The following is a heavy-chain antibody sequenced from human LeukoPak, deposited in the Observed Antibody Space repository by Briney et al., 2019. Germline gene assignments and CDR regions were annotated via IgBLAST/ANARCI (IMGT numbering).Heavy chain of an antibody. CDR3: ARGGYYYDSSGYSIDAFDI. D-gene: IGHD3-22*01. J-gene: IGHJ3*02. CDR2: FDPEDGET. Sequence: ASVKVSCKVSGYTLTELSMHWVRQAPGKGLEWMGGFDPEDGETIYAQKFQGRVTMTEDTSTDTAYMELSSLRSEDTAVYYCARGGYYYDSSGYSIDAFDIWGQGTMVTVSS. V-gene: IGHV1-24*01. CDR1: GYTLTELS.